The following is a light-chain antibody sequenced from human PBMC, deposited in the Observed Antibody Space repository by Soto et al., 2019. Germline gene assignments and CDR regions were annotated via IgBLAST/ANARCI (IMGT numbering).Light chain of an antibody. V-gene: IGKV3-20*01. J-gene: IGKJ1*01. CDR3: QQYVSSPRT. CDR2: GAS. Sequence: EIVLTQSPGTLSLCPGERATLSCRASQSVSSSYLAWYQQKPGQAPRLLIYGASSRATGIPDRFSGSGSGTDFTLTISRLEPEDFAVYYCQQYVSSPRTFRQGIQVDI. CDR1: QSVSSSY.